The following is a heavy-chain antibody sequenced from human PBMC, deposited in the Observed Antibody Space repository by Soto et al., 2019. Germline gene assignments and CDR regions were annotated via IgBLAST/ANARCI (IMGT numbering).Heavy chain of an antibody. V-gene: IGHV1-18*04. CDR1: GYTFTSYG. Sequence: ASVKVSCKASGYTFTSYGISWVRQAPGQGLEWMGWISAYNGNTNYAQKLQGRVTMTTDTSTSTAHMELRSLRSDDTAVYYCARDYGVELDIVVVVAATSYYYYGMDVWGQGTTVTVSS. CDR2: ISAYNGNT. CDR3: ARDYGVELDIVVVVAATSYYYYGMDV. J-gene: IGHJ6*02. D-gene: IGHD2-15*01.